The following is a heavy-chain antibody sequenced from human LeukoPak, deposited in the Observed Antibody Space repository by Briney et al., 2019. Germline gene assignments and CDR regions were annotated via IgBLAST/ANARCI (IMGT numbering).Heavy chain of an antibody. CDR1: GHTFTSYD. CDR3: AREGPPLYSGYDYPYFDY. D-gene: IGHD5-12*01. Sequence: GASVKVSCKASGHTFTSYDINWVRQATGQGLEWMGWISAYNGNTNYAQKLQGRVTMTTDTSTSTAYMELRSLRSDDTAVYYCAREGPPLYSGYDYPYFDYWGQGTLVTVSS. J-gene: IGHJ4*02. V-gene: IGHV1-18*01. CDR2: ISAYNGNT.